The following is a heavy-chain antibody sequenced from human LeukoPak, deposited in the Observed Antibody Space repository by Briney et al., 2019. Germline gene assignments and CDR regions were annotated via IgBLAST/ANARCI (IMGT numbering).Heavy chain of an antibody. CDR3: ARVRSSWSDAFDI. V-gene: IGHV4-59*01. D-gene: IGHD6-13*01. J-gene: IGHJ3*02. CDR2: IYYSGIT. CDR1: GGSISSYY. Sequence: SETLSLTCTVSGGSISSYYWSWIRQPPGKGLEWIGYIYYSGITNYNPSLKIRVTISVDTSKNQFSLKLSSVTAADTAVYYCARVRSSWSDAFDIWGQGTMVTVSS.